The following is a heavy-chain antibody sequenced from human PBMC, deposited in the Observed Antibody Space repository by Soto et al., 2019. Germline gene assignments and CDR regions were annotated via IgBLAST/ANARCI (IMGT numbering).Heavy chain of an antibody. CDR1: GYTFTRFY. V-gene: IGHV1-46*01. J-gene: IGHJ4*02. Sequence: QVQLVQSGAELKKPGASVKISCQASGYTFTRFYVDWVRQAPGQGLEWMGRINPNEGTTTYAQNFQGRLTMTGDTSTSTVYLDLSSLRSDDTAVYYCARGYGGVVVYFDHWGQGTLVTVSS. D-gene: IGHD3-16*02. CDR2: INPNEGTT. CDR3: ARGYGGVVVYFDH.